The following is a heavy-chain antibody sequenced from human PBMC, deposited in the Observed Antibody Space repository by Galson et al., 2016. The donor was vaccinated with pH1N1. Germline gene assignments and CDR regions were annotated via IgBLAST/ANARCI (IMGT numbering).Heavy chain of an antibody. CDR2: FDPEDDKP. D-gene: IGHD1-26*01. J-gene: IGHJ2*01. Sequence: SVKVSCKVSGYTLSELAIHWVRQTPGKGLEWMGGFDPEDDKPFYAQTFEGRVTMTQDTSTDTAYMQLSSLTSDDAAVYYCATEYRGSYYVPRYFDPWGLGALVSVFS. CDR3: ATEYRGSYYVPRYFDP. CDR1: GYTLSELA. V-gene: IGHV1-24*01.